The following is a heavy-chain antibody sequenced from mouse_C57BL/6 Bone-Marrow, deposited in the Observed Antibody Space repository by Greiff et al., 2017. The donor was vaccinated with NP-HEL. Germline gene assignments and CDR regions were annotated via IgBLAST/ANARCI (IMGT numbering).Heavy chain of an antibody. D-gene: IGHD1-1*01. CDR3: ARDLGGITTVVAFDY. V-gene: IGHV5-4*01. CDR1: GFTFSSYA. Sequence: DVMLVESGGGLVKPGGSLKLSCAASGFTFSSYAMSWVRQTPEKRLEWVATISDGGSYTYYPDNVKGRFTISRDNAKNNLYLQMSHLKSEDTAMYDCARDLGGITTVVAFDYWGQGTTLTVSS. CDR2: ISDGGSYT. J-gene: IGHJ2*01.